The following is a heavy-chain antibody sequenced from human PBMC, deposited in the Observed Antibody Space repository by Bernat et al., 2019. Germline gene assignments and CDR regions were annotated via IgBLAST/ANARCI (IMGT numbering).Heavy chain of an antibody. V-gene: IGHV3-30-3*01. CDR3: ARPYDSSGYYPHA. CDR1: GFTFRSYA. Sequence: QVQLVESGGGVVQPGRSLRLSCAASGFTFRSYAMHWVRQAPGKGLEWVAVISYDGSNKYYADSVKGRFTISRDNSKNTLYLQMNSLRAEDTAVYYCARPYDSSGYYPHAWGQGTLVTVSS. CDR2: ISYDGSNK. J-gene: IGHJ5*02. D-gene: IGHD3-22*01.